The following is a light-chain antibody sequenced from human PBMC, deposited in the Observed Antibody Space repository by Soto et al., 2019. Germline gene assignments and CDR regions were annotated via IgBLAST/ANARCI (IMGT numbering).Light chain of an antibody. Sequence: QSVLTQPPSVSAAPGQKISISCSGSSSNIGKYYVSWDHQLPGTAPKLLIYDNTKRPSGIPDRFSGSKSGTSATLAITGLQTGDEGHYSCGAWDSSLNVYLFGRRTKVTVL. J-gene: IGLJ1*01. CDR2: DNT. CDR1: SSNIGKYY. V-gene: IGLV1-51*01. CDR3: GAWDSSLNVYL.